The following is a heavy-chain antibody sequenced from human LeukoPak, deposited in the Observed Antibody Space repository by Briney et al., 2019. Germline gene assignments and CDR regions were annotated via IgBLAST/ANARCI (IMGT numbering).Heavy chain of an antibody. CDR3: ARISSNYYGSGSYPPLNYFDY. CDR1: GSSISSYY. V-gene: IGHV4-59*01. CDR2: IYYSGST. D-gene: IGHD3-10*01. J-gene: IGHJ4*02. Sequence: PSETLSLTCTVSGSSISSYYWSWIRQPPGKGLEWIGYIYYSGSTNYNPSLKSRVTISVDTSKNQFSLKLSSVTAADTAVYYCARISSNYYGSGSYPPLNYFDYWGQGTLVTVSS.